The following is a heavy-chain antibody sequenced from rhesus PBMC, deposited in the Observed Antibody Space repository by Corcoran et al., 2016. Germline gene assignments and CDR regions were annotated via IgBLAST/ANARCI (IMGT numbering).Heavy chain of an antibody. CDR1: GYSISSGYD. Sequence: QVQLQVSGPGVVKPSETLSLTCAVSGYSISSGYDWSWIRQPPGKGLEWIGYIYGSSGSTNYNPSLKNLVHISKDTSKYQCSLKLSAVTAADTAVYYCARGGDTAAAFDYWGQGALVTVSS. J-gene: IGHJ4*01. CDR2: IYGSSGST. CDR3: ARGGDTAAAFDY. V-gene: IGHV4-76*01. D-gene: IGHD5-42*01.